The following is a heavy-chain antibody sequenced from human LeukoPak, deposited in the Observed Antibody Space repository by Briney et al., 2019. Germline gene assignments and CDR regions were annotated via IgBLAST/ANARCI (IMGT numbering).Heavy chain of an antibody. Sequence: GASVKVSCKASGGTFSSYAISWVRQAPGQGLEWMGRIIPILGIANYAQKFQGRVTITADKSTRTAYMELSSLRSEATAVYYCARDRGRGYSYGRLDYWGQGTLVTVSS. D-gene: IGHD5-18*01. CDR2: IIPILGIA. J-gene: IGHJ4*02. V-gene: IGHV1-69*04. CDR1: GGTFSSYA. CDR3: ARDRGRGYSYGRLDY.